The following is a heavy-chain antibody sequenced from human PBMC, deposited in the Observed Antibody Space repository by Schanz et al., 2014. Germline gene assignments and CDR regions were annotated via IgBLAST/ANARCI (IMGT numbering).Heavy chain of an antibody. CDR1: GFTFSDHY. V-gene: IGHV3-11*01. CDR3: VRDATLQIRGTGFDS. D-gene: IGHD1-1*01. J-gene: IGHJ4*02. Sequence: QVQLVESGGGLVKPGGPLRLSCAASGFTFSDHYMAWIRQAPGKGLEWVSIISNTGTFIYYADSGRGRFVISRDNTKSSLFVPTKGLRAEDGDVYYWVRDATLQIRGTGFDSWGPGTLVTVSS. CDR2: ISNTGTFI.